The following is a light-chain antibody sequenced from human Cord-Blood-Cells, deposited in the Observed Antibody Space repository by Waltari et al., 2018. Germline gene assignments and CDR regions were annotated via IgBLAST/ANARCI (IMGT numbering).Light chain of an antibody. V-gene: IGLV2-14*01. J-gene: IGLJ3*02. CDR1: SRDVGGYNY. CDR3: SSNTSKSYHGWV. CDR2: EVS. Sequence: QSALTQPASVSGSPGQSITISCTGTSRDVGGYNYVSWYQQHPGNAPKLMIYEVSIRPAGVSSRLSGANAGNAASITVTGLQAEDETDYYCSSNTSKSYHGWVYCCGTKLTFL.